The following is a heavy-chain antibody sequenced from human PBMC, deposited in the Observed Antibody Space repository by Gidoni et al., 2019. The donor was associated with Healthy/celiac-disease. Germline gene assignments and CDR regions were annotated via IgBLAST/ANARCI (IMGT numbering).Heavy chain of an antibody. CDR1: AFTFNTYP. CDR2: ITANGGGT. V-gene: IGHV3-23*04. D-gene: IGHD2-2*01. J-gene: IGHJ3*02. Sequence: EVQLVESGGGLVQPGVSLRLSCAASAFTFNTYPMNCVGPAPGKGLEWVSTITANGGGTYDADSVKGRFTISRDNSLNTLSLQMNSLSAEDTAVYYCARSRRGTSIFDIWGQGTMVTVSS. CDR3: ARSRRGTSIFDI.